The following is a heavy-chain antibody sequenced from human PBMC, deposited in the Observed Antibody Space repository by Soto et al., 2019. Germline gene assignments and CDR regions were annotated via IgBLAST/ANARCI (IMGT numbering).Heavy chain of an antibody. Sequence: SVKVSCKASGGTFSSYAISWVRQAPGQGLEWMGGIIPIFGTANYAEKFQGRVTITADESTRTAYMELSSLRSEDTAVYYCARSSGWHSWLDYWGQGTLVTVSS. D-gene: IGHD6-19*01. CDR2: IIPIFGTA. CDR1: GGTFSSYA. J-gene: IGHJ4*02. CDR3: ARSSGWHSWLDY. V-gene: IGHV1-69*13.